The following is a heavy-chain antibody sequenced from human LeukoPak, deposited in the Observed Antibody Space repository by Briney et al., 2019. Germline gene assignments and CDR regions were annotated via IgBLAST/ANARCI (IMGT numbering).Heavy chain of an antibody. CDR1: GFTFDDYA. Sequence: PGRSLRLSCAVSGFTFDDYAMNWVRQAPGKGVEWVSGISWNSGSIGYADCVKGRLTISRDNAKKSLYMEMNSRRSEDTALYYCAKLSLAVDWVNAFDIWGQGTMVTVSS. D-gene: IGHD3-9*01. CDR2: ISWNSGSI. CDR3: AKLSLAVDWVNAFDI. J-gene: IGHJ3*02. V-gene: IGHV3-9*01.